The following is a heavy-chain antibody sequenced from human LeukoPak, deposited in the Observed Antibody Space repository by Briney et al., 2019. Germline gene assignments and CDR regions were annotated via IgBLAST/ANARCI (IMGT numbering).Heavy chain of an antibody. CDR2: IGGSGSSI. V-gene: IGHV3-48*04. D-gene: IGHD3-22*01. CDR3: ARCYDTRGYYGLDY. CDR1: GFTFSSYG. J-gene: IGHJ4*02. Sequence: GGSLRLSCAASGFTFSSYGMHWVRQAPGKGLEWVSYIGGSGSSISYADSVKGRFIISRDNAKNSLYLQMNSLRAEDTAVYYCARCYDTRGYYGLDYWGQGARVTVSS.